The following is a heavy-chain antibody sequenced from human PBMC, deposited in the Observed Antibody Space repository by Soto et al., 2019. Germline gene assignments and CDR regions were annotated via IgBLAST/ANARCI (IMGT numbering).Heavy chain of an antibody. Sequence: EVQLVESGGGLVKPGGSLRLSFAASGFTFSNAWMSWVRQAPGKGLEWVGRIKSKTDGGTTDYAAPVKGRFTISRDDIKITLYLQMNSLKTEDTAVYYCTTDPEDTFFRTNWTAARYGMDVWGQGTTVTVSS. V-gene: IGHV3-15*01. CDR2: IKSKTDGGTT. CDR3: TTDPEDTFFRTNWTAARYGMDV. D-gene: IGHD1-1*01. CDR1: GFTFSNAW. J-gene: IGHJ6*02.